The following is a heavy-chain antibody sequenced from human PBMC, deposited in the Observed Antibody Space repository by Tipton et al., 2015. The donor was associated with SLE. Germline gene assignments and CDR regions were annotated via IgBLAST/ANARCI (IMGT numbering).Heavy chain of an antibody. CDR1: GVSISSYY. J-gene: IGHJ6*02. CDR3: ARDIEGGGGRYFYGMDV. Sequence: LRLSCSVFGVSISSYYWSWIRQPPGKGLEWIGYVYYSGGTNYNPSLKSRVTMSVDMSKNEFSLNLNSLTAADTAVYYCARDIEGGGGRYFYGMDVWGQGTAVTVSS. V-gene: IGHV4-59*01. D-gene: IGHD1-26*01. CDR2: VYYSGGT.